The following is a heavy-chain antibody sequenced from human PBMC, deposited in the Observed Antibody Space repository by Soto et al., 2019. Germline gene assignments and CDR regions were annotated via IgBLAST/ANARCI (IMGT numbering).Heavy chain of an antibody. D-gene: IGHD3-10*01. V-gene: IGHV4-34*01. J-gene: IGHJ5*02. Sequence: SETLSLTCAVYGGSFSGYYWSWIRQPPGKGLEWIGEINHSGSTNYNPSLKSRVTISVDTSKSQFSLKLSSVTAADTAVYYCARGRYYYGSGSYLNWFDPWGQGTLVTVSS. CDR2: INHSGST. CDR3: ARGRYYYGSGSYLNWFDP. CDR1: GGSFSGYY.